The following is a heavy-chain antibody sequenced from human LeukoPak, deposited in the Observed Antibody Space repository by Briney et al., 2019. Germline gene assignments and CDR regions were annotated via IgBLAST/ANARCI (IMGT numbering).Heavy chain of an antibody. D-gene: IGHD6-19*01. J-gene: IGHJ4*02. CDR1: GFTFSSYW. V-gene: IGHV3-74*01. CDR3: ASMHSSGWYLDY. CDR2: INSDGSST. Sequence: GGSLRLSCAASGFTFSSYWMHWVRQAPGKGLVWVSRINSDGSSTSYADSVKGRFTISRDNAKNTLYLQMNSLRAEDTAVYYCASMHSSGWYLDYWGQGTLVTVSS.